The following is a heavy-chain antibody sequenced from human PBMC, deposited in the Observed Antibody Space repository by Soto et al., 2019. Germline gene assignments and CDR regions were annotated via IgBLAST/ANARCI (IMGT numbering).Heavy chain of an antibody. J-gene: IGHJ6*02. D-gene: IGHD3-10*01. CDR1: GGSISSGGYY. Sequence: QVQLQESGPGLVKPSQTLSLTCTVSGGSISSGGYYWSWIRQHPGNGLEWIGYIYYSGSTYYNSSLKSRVTISVDTSKNQFSLKLSSVTAADTAVYYCARELRLGEDYYGMDVWGQGTTVTVSS. CDR3: ARELRLGEDYYGMDV. V-gene: IGHV4-31*03. CDR2: IYYSGST.